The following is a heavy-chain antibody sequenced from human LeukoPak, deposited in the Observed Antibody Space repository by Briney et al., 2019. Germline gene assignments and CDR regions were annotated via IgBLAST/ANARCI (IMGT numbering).Heavy chain of an antibody. V-gene: IGHV3-48*03. CDR3: ARGSTYSSGWYTGFDY. CDR2: ISSSGSTI. J-gene: IGHJ4*02. D-gene: IGHD6-19*01. Sequence: GGSLRLSCAASGFTFSSYEMNWVRQAPGKGLEGVSYISSSGSTIYYADSVKGRFTISRDNAKKSVYLQMNSLRAEDTAVYYCARGSTYSSGWYTGFDYWGQGTLVTVSS. CDR1: GFTFSSYE.